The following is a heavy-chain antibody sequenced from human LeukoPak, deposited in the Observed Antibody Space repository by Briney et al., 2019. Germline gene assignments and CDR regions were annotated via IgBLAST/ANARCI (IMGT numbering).Heavy chain of an antibody. Sequence: ASVTVSCKASGYTFTSYYMHWVRQAPGQGLEWMGLINPSGGSTSYAQKFQGRVTMTRDTSTSTVYMELSSLRSEDTAVYYCARDRAVGIFYYGSGSHNWFDPWGQGTLVTVSS. CDR1: GYTFTSYY. CDR2: INPSGGST. V-gene: IGHV1-46*01. D-gene: IGHD3-10*01. CDR3: ARDRAVGIFYYGSGSHNWFDP. J-gene: IGHJ5*02.